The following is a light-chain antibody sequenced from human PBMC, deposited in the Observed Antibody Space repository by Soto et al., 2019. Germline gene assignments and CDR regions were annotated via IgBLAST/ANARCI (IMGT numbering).Light chain of an antibody. CDR1: SSNIGASYD. V-gene: IGLV1-40*01. J-gene: IGLJ2*01. Sequence: QSVLTQPPSVSGAPGQRVTISRTGSSSNIGASYDVNWYQQLPGTAPKLLIYGNNNRPSGVPDRFSGSKSGTSASLAITGLQTEDEADYYCQSYDSSLSGVVFGGGTKVTVL. CDR3: QSYDSSLSGVV. CDR2: GNN.